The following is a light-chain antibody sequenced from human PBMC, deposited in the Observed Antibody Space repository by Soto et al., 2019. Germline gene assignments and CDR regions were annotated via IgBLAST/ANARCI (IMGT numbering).Light chain of an antibody. CDR2: EVT. Sequence: QSALTQPPSASGSPGQSVTISCTGTSSDVGGYDFVSWYQQHPGKAPKLIIYEVTERPSGVPDRFSGSRSGNTASLTVSGLQAEDEADYYCSSFAVNNMNNIVVFGGGTKLTVL. CDR3: SSFAVNNMNNIVV. V-gene: IGLV2-8*01. CDR1: SSDVGGYDF. J-gene: IGLJ2*01.